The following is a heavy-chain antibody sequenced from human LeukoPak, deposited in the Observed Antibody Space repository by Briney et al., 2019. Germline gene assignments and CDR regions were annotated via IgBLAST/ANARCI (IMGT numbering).Heavy chain of an antibody. J-gene: IGHJ4*02. D-gene: IGHD6-13*01. CDR3: ASPTAGTNFDC. CDR1: GFTFSSYW. CDR2: INSDGSTT. Sequence: PGGSLRLSCAASGFTFSSYWMHWVRQAPGKGLMWVSHINSDGSTTTYADSVKGRFTISRDNAENTLYLQMNSLRAEDTAVYYCASPTAGTNFDCWGQGTLVTVSS. V-gene: IGHV3-74*01.